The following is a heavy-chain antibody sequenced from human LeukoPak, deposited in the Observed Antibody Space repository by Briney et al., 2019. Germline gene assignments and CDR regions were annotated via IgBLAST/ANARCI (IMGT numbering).Heavy chain of an antibody. CDR2: ISAYNGNT. CDR3: ARLPELGTEYYFDY. J-gene: IGHJ4*02. V-gene: IGHV1-18*01. Sequence: ASVKVSCKASGGTFSSYAISWVRQAPGQGLEWMGWISAYNGNTNYAQKLQGRVTTTTDTSTSTAYMELRSLRSDDTAVYYCARLPELGTEYYFDYWGQGTLVTVSS. D-gene: IGHD3-16*01. CDR1: GGTFSSYA.